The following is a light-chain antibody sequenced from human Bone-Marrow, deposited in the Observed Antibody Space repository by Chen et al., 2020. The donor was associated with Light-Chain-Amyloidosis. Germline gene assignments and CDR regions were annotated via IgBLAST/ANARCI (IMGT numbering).Light chain of an antibody. J-gene: IGLJ2*01. V-gene: IGLV2-14*01. Sequence: QSALTQPAPEYGSPGQSITISCIGSSNDVGSNNYVSWYQQNPGKAPKHMIYEVSNRPSGVPDRFSGSKSGNTTSLTISGLQVEDEADYYCSSYTSISTVVFGGGTKLTVL. CDR3: SSYTSISTVV. CDR2: EVS. CDR1: SNDVGSNNY.